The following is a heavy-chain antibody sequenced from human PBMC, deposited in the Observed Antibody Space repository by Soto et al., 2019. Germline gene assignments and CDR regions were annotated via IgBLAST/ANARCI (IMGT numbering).Heavy chain of an antibody. CDR3: AKDVVAVTGTPLDY. CDR1: GFTFSSYA. V-gene: IGHV3-23*01. Sequence: PGGPLRLSCAASGFTFSSYAMSWVRQAPGKGLEWVSAISGSGGSTYYADSVKGRFTISRDNSKNTLYLQMNSLRAEDTAVYYCAKDVVAVTGTPLDYWGQGTLVTVSS. J-gene: IGHJ4*02. D-gene: IGHD6-19*01. CDR2: ISGSGGST.